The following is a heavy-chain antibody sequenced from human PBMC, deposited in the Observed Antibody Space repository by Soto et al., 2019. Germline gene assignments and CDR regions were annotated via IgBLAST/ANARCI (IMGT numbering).Heavy chain of an antibody. V-gene: IGHV3-30*18. CDR2: ISYDGSNK. D-gene: IGHD2-15*01. J-gene: IGHJ4*02. CDR1: GFTFSSYG. CDR3: AKDRVAATGDLDY. Sequence: QVQLVESGGGVVQPGRSLRLSCAASGFTFSSYGMHWVRQAPGKGLEWVAVISYDGSNKYYADSVKGRFTTSRDNSKNTLYLQMNSLRAEDTAVYYCAKDRVAATGDLDYWGQGTLVTVSS.